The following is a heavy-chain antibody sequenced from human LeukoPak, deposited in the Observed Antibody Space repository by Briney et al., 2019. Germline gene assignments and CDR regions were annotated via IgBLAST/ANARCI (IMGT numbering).Heavy chain of an antibody. Sequence: GGSLRLSCAASGFTFSNYAMRWVRQAPGRGLEWVSSISPTGGAIFYADSLRGRFTISRDNAKNSLYLQMNSLRAEDTALYFCASGIRERGFDYWGQGTLVTVSS. CDR3: ASGIRERGFDY. V-gene: IGHV3-21*01. CDR1: GFTFSNYA. D-gene: IGHD1-1*01. J-gene: IGHJ4*02. CDR2: ISPTGGAI.